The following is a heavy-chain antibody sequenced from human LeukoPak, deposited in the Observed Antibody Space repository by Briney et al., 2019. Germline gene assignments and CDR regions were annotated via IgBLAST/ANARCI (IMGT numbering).Heavy chain of an antibody. V-gene: IGHV3-48*01. CDR1: GFTFSTYN. CDR2: ITTAGNVI. CDR3: ARGGLYYDTSAYYYMNY. J-gene: IGHJ4*02. Sequence: GGSLRLSCAASGFTFSTYNMHRVRQAPGKGLEWISYITTAGNVIFYADSVKGRFTISRDEAKNSLYLQMDSLRAEDTAFYYCARGGLYYDTSAYYYMNYWGQGTLVTVSS. D-gene: IGHD3-22*01.